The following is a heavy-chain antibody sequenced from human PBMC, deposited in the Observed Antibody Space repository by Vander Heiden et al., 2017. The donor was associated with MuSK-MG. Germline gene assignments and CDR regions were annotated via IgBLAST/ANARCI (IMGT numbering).Heavy chain of an antibody. J-gene: IGHJ3*02. Sequence: QVQLQESGPGLVKPSQTLSLTCAVSGGSISTGNYYWSWIRQPAGKGLEWIGRIYSTGSPNYNPSLKSRVIMSVDTSKNQLSLKLSSVTAADTALYFCARNYYDSGGYQYDVFDIWGQGTMVTVSS. CDR1: GGSISTGNYY. V-gene: IGHV4-61*02. CDR3: ARNYYDSGGYQYDVFDI. CDR2: IYSTGSP. D-gene: IGHD3-22*01.